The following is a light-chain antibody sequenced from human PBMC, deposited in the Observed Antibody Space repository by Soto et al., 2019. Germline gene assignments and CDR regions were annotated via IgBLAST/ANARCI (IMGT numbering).Light chain of an antibody. CDR3: AAWDDSLNGVI. V-gene: IGLV1-44*01. CDR1: SSNIGSHT. CDR2: SNN. J-gene: IGLJ2*01. Sequence: QSVLTQPPSASGTPGQRITISCSGSSSNIGSHTVNWHQQVPGTAPKLLIYSNNERPSGVPDRFSGSKSGTSASLAISGHQSGDEADYYCAAWDDSLNGVIFGGGTQLTVL.